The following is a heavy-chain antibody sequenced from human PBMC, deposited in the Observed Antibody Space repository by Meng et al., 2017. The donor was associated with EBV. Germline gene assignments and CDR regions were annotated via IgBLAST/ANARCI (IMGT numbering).Heavy chain of an antibody. D-gene: IGHD3-10*01. V-gene: IGHV1-69*01. CDR1: GGPFRYYA. J-gene: IGHJ4*02. CDR2: FLPRLGAP. Sequence: QVQFVPSAAEVKKPGSSVKVSCKTSGGPFRYYAISWVRQAPGQGLEWLGGFLPRLGAPNYAQKFHGRVKITADESTSTHYMDLSSLRSEDTAIYYCASESGRGYTPDYWGQGTLVTVSS. CDR3: ASESGRGYTPDY.